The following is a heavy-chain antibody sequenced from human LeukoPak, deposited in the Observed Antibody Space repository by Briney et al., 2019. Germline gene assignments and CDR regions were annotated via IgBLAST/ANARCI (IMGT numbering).Heavy chain of an antibody. CDR3: AGNKGYCSSTSCSPFDY. D-gene: IGHD2-2*01. Sequence: ASETLSLTCTVSGGSISSYYWSWIRQPAGKGREWIGRIYTSGSTNYNPSLKSRVTMSVDTSKNQFSLKLSSVTAADTAVYYCAGNKGYCSSTSCSPFDYWGQGTLITVSA. CDR1: GGSISSYY. V-gene: IGHV4-4*07. CDR2: IYTSGST. J-gene: IGHJ4*02.